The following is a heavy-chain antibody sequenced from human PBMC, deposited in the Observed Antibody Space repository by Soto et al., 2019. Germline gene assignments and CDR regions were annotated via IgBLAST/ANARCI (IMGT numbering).Heavy chain of an antibody. V-gene: IGHV3-21*01. CDR2: IYRSSVFRFGPNE. CDR3: AREFSSQLPLDY. J-gene: IGHJ4*02. Sequence: GGSLRLSCAASGFTFSSHSMNWVRQAPGKGLEWVASIYRSSVFRFGPNEFYADSVRGRFIISRDNTNNLVFLQMDSLRVEDTAVYYCAREFSSQLPLDYWGQG. CDR1: GFTFSSHS.